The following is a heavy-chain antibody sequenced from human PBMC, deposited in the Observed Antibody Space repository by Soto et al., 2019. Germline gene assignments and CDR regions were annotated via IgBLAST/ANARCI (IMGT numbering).Heavy chain of an antibody. V-gene: IGHV3-64D*06. D-gene: IGHD3-22*01. CDR3: VKEGYYYDSSGYYYGWFDP. Sequence: GGSLRLSCSASGFTFSNYAMHWVRQAQGKGLEYVSAIVRNGGSTYYADSVKGRFTISRDNSKNTLYLQMSSLRAEDTAVYYCVKEGYYYDSSGYYYGWFDPWGQGTLVTVSS. J-gene: IGHJ5*02. CDR2: IVRNGGST. CDR1: GFTFSNYA.